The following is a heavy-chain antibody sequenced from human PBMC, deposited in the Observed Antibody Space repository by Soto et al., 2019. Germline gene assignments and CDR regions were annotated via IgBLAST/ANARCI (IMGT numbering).Heavy chain of an antibody. CDR2: MNPNSGNT. V-gene: IGHV1-8*02. J-gene: IGHJ6*02. Sequence: ASVKVSCKAFGYTFTSYGISWVRQATGQGLEWMGWMNPNSGNTGYAQKFQGRVTMTRNTSISTAYMELSSLRSEDTAVYYCARVRSTLLRYFDWLQDYYGMDVWGQGTTVTVSS. CDR1: GYTFTSYG. D-gene: IGHD3-9*01. CDR3: ARVRSTLLRYFDWLQDYYGMDV.